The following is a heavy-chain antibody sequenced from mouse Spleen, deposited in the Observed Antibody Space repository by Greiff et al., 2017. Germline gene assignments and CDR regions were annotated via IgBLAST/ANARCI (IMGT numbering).Heavy chain of an antibody. J-gene: IGHJ3*01. V-gene: IGHV1-4*01. Sequence: QVQLKQSGAELARPGASVKMSCKASGYTFTSYTMHWVKQRPGQGLEWIGYINPSSGYTNYNQKFKDKATLTADKSSSTAYMQLSSLTSEDSAVYYCARGSYRYPFAYWGQGTLVTVSA. D-gene: IGHD2-14*01. CDR3: ARGSYRYPFAY. CDR1: GYTFTSYT. CDR2: INPSSGYT.